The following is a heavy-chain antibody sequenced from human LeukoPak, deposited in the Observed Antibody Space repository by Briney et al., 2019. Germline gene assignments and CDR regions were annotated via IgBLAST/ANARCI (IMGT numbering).Heavy chain of an antibody. V-gene: IGHV1-2*06. Sequence: GASVKVSCKASGYTFTGYYMHWVRQAPGQGLEWMGRINPNSGGTNYAQKFQGRVTMTRDTSISTAYMELSRLRSDDTAVYYCASALGRNYYYGMDVWGQGTTVTVSS. CDR1: GYTFTGYY. D-gene: IGHD2-15*01. CDR3: ASALGRNYYYGMDV. CDR2: INPNSGGT. J-gene: IGHJ6*02.